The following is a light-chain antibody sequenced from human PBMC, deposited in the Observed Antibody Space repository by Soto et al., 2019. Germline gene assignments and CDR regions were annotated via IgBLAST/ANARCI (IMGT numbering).Light chain of an antibody. CDR3: QTWGTGIRV. J-gene: IGLJ1*01. CDR1: SGHSSYA. Sequence: QDVVTQSPSASASLGASVKLTCTLSSGHSSYAIAWHQQQPEKGPRYLMKLNSDGSHSKGDGIPDRFSGSSSGAERYLTISSLQSEDEADYYCQTWGTGIRVFGTGTKVTVL. V-gene: IGLV4-69*01. CDR2: LNSDGSH.